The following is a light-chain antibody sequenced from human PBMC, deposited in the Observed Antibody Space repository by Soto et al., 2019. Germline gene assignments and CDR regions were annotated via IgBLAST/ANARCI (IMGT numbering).Light chain of an antibody. CDR2: LGS. CDR1: QSLLHSNGYNY. J-gene: IGKJ1*01. V-gene: IGKV2-28*01. Sequence: IVMIQSPLSLPVTPGEPASISCRSSQSLLHSNGYNYLDWYLQKPGQSPQLLIYLGSNRASGVPDRFSGSGSGTDFTLRISRVEAEDVGVYYCMQALQTPPTFGQGTKVDIK. CDR3: MQALQTPPT.